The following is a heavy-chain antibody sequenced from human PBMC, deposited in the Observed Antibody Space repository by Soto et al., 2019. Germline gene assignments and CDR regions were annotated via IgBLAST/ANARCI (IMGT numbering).Heavy chain of an antibody. CDR2: ISYDGSNK. CDR1: GFTFSSYA. CDR3: ARDPTRDSIGYSSGLYDP. J-gene: IGHJ5*02. Sequence: PGGSLRLSCAASGFTFSSYAMHWVRQAPGKGLEWVAVISYDGSNKYCADSVKGRFTISRDNSKNTLYLQMNSLRAEDTAVYYCARDPTRDSIGYSSGLYDPWGQGTLVTVSS. V-gene: IGHV3-30-3*01. D-gene: IGHD6-19*01.